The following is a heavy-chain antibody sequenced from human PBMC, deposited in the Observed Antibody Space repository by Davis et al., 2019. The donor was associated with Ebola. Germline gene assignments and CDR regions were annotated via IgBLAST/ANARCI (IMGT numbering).Heavy chain of an antibody. CDR1: GFPFSSYA. CDR2: ISYDGSNK. D-gene: IGHD3-3*01. CDR3: ARDRDYDFWSGYYTNYYYYGMDV. J-gene: IGHJ6*02. Sequence: GESLKISCAASGFPFSSYAMHWVRQAPGKGLEWVAVISYDGSNKYYADSVKGRFTISRDNSKNTLYLQMNSLRAEDTAVYYCARDRDYDFWSGYYTNYYYYGMDVWGQGTTVTVSS. V-gene: IGHV3-30-3*01.